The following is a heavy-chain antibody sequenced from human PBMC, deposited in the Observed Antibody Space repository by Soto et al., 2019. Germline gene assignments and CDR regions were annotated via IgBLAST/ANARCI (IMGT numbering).Heavy chain of an antibody. J-gene: IGHJ6*02. CDR3: ARRMEYRSSRTPHYYYSGMDV. V-gene: IGHV5-51*01. CDR2: IYPGDSDT. Sequence: GESLKISCKCSGYSFTSYWIGWVRQMPGKGLEWMGIIYPGDSDTRYSPSFQGQVTISADKSISTAYLQWSSLKASDTAMYYCARRMEYRSSRTPHYYYSGMDVWGQGTTVTVSS. D-gene: IGHD6-13*01. CDR1: GYSFTSYW.